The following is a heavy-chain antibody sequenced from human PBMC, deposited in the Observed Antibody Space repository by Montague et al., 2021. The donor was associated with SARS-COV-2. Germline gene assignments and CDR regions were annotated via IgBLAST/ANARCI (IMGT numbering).Heavy chain of an antibody. D-gene: IGHD3-10*01. V-gene: IGHV4-34*01. CDR2: INHGGST. J-gene: IGHJ4*02. Sequence: SETLSLTCAVYGGSFSGYSWNWIRQPPGKGLKWIGEINHGGSTNYNPSLKSRVTMSVDTSKNQFSLKLSSVTAADTAVYYCARGARQGYGFRLGSFDYWGQGTLVTVSS. CDR1: GGSFSGYS. CDR3: ARGARQGYGFRLGSFDY.